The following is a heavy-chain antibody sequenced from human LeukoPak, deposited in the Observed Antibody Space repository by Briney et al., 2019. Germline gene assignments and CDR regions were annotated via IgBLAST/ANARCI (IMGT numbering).Heavy chain of an antibody. V-gene: IGHV1-18*01. CDR1: GYSLTTYG. CDR3: ARLIEYRTSSRVFDT. Sequence: ASVKVSCKASGYSLTTYGITWVRQAPGQGLEWMGWITTYNGNTNYARKLQGRVTMTTDTSTNTAYMELGSLRPDDTAVYYCARLIEYRTSSRVFDTWGQGTMVTVSS. D-gene: IGHD6-6*01. J-gene: IGHJ3*02. CDR2: ITTYNGNT.